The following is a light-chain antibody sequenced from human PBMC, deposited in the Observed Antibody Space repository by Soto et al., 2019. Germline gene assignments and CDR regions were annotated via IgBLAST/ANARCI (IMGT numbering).Light chain of an antibody. CDR2: DVR. V-gene: IGLV2-14*03. Sequence: QSALTQPASVSGSPGQSITISCSGTTNDIGGYDYVSWYQHHPGKVPKVIIYDVRNRPSGVSNRFSGSKSGNTASLTISGLQAEDEADYYCCSYTISDTLVFGAGTKLTVL. J-gene: IGLJ3*02. CDR1: TNDIGGYDY. CDR3: CSYTISDTLV.